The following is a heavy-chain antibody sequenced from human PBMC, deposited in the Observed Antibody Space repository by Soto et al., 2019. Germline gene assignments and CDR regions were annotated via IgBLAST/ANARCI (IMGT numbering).Heavy chain of an antibody. CDR2: IYYSGST. CDR1: GFSISNYY. Sequence: SETLSLTCPFSGFSISNYYWSWIRQPPGKGLEWIGYIYYSGSTNYNPSLKSRVTISVDTSKNQFSLKLSSVTAADTAVYYCARRHGYTFDYWGQGTLVTVS. J-gene: IGHJ4*02. V-gene: IGHV4-59*08. CDR3: ARRHGYTFDY. D-gene: IGHD3-16*02.